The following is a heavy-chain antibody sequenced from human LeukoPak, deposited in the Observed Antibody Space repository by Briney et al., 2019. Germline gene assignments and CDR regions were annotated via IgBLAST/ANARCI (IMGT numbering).Heavy chain of an antibody. J-gene: IGHJ3*01. D-gene: IGHD1-26*01. V-gene: IGHV4-59*12. CDR3: AKEGMGSEATTAARAFDL. Sequence: SETLSLSCTVSGGSISVYHWSWIRQPPGKGLEWIGYLYDTGSTNYNPSLKSRVTISVDTSKNQISLKLSSVTAADTAVYFCAKEGMGSEATTAARAFDLWGQGTTVPVSS. CDR1: GGSISVYH. CDR2: LYDTGST.